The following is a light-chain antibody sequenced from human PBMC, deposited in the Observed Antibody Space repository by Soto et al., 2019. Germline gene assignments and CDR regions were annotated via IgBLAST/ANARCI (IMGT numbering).Light chain of an antibody. J-gene: IGKJ1*01. V-gene: IGKV3-20*01. CDR1: QSVSSSY. CDR3: QQYGNSPPWT. Sequence: EIVLTQSPGTLSLSPGERATLSCRASQSVSSSYLAWYQQKPGQAPRLLIYGASSRATGIPDRFSGSGSGTDFTLTISRLEPEDFAVYYCQQYGNSPPWTSGQGTKAEIK. CDR2: GAS.